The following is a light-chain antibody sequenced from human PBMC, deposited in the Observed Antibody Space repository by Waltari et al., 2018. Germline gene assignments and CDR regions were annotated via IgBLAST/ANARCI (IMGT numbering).Light chain of an antibody. V-gene: IGKV3-15*01. CDR3: QQYNDWPQT. CDR2: GAS. CDR1: QSVSGN. J-gene: IGKJ2*01. Sequence: IVMTQSPATLSVSPGDRVTHSCRASQSVSGNLAWYQQKPGQAPRLLMYGASTRAADVPTRFSGSGSGTEFTVTISSLQSEDFAVYYCQQYNDWPQTFGQGTKLETK.